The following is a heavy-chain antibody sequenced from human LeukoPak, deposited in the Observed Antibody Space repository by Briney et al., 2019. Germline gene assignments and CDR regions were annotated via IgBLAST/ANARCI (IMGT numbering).Heavy chain of an antibody. V-gene: IGHV4-4*07. CDR3: ARDVVAAAGTWDY. CDR1: GDSISSFY. J-gene: IGHJ4*02. Sequence: SETLSLTCTVSGDSISSFYWSWIRQPAGKGLEWIGRIYSSGSTNYNPSLESRVTMSVDTSKNQLSLKLSSVTAADTAVYYCARDVVAAAGTWDYWGQGTLVTISS. D-gene: IGHD6-13*01. CDR2: IYSSGST.